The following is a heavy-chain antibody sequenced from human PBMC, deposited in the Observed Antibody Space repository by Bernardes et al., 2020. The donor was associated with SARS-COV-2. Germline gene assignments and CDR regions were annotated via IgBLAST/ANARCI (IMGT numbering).Heavy chain of an antibody. CDR2: FDPEDGET. J-gene: IGHJ4*02. CDR3: ATDPAIFGVVTLGY. CDR1: GYTLTALS. Sequence: ASLKVSCKVSGYTLTALSMHWVRQAPGKGLEWMGGFDPEDGETIYAQKIQGRVTMTEDTSTDTAYMELSSLRSEDTAVYYCATDPAIFGVVTLGYWGQGTLVTVSS. D-gene: IGHD3-3*01. V-gene: IGHV1-24*01.